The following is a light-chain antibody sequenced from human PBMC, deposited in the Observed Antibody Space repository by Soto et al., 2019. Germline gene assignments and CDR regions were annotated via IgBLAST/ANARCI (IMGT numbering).Light chain of an antibody. Sequence: SYVLTQAPSVSVAPGQTATITCGGNNIGSKIVHWYQQKPGQAPVLVVHDDDDRPSGIPERFSGSKSGHTATLTISRVEAGDEADYYCQVWVGSSDRTFGGGTKLTVL. V-gene: IGLV3-21*02. CDR2: DDD. CDR1: NIGSKI. CDR3: QVWVGSSDRT. J-gene: IGLJ2*01.